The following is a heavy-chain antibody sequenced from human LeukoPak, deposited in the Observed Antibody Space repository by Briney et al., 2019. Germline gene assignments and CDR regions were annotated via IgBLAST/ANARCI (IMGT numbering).Heavy chain of an antibody. CDR2: IHNSGNT. J-gene: IGHJ4*02. CDR1: GFTVSSNY. D-gene: IGHD6-13*01. V-gene: IGHV3-53*01. Sequence: GGSLRLPCAASGFTVSSNYMSWVRQAPGKGLEWVSVIHNSGNTYYADSVKGRFTISRDNSKNTLYLQMNSLRAEDTAVYYCAGSIAAAGDYWGQGTLVTVSS. CDR3: AGSIAAAGDY.